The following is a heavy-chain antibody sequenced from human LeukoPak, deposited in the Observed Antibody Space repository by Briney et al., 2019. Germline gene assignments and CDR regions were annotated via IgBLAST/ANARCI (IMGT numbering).Heavy chain of an antibody. D-gene: IGHD6-19*01. CDR3: AKDSTVAGPRYFQH. V-gene: IGHV3-30*18. J-gene: IGHJ1*01. CDR2: ISYDGSNK. Sequence: GGSLRLSCAASGFTFSSYGMHWVRQAPGKGLERVAVISYDGSNKYYADSVKGRFTISRDNSKNTLYLQMNSLRAEDTAVYYCAKDSTVAGPRYFQHWGQGTLVTVSS. CDR1: GFTFSSYG.